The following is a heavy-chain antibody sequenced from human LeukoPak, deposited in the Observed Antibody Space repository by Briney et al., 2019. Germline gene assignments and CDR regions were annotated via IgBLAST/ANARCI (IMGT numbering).Heavy chain of an antibody. D-gene: IGHD3-9*01. V-gene: IGHV4-59*01. CDR1: GGSISSYY. Sequence: PSETLSLTRTVSGGSISSYYWSWIRQPPGKGLEWIGYIYYSGSTNYNPSLKSRVTISVDTSKNQFSLKLSSVTAADTAVYYCARAPGIRYFDWYPFDIWGQGTMVTVSS. J-gene: IGHJ3*02. CDR3: ARAPGIRYFDWYPFDI. CDR2: IYYSGST.